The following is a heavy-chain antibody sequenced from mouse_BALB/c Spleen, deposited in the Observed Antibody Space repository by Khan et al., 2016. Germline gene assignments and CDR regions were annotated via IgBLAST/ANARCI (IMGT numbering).Heavy chain of an antibody. J-gene: IGHJ1*01. D-gene: IGHD1-1*01. CDR1: GYTFTNYG. CDR2: INTYTGEP. CDR3: ARYRYYYGSSKYFDV. V-gene: IGHV9-3-1*01. Sequence: QIQLVQSGPELKKPGETVKISCKASGYTFTNYGINWVKQAPGKDLKWMGRINTYTGEPTYADDFKGRFAFSLETSASTAYLQINNLRNEDTATYFCARYRYYYGSSKYFDVWGAGTTVTVSS.